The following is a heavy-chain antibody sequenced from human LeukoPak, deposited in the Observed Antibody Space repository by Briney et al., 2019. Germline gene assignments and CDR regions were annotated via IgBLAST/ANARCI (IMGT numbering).Heavy chain of an antibody. CDR2: ISADNHNT. V-gene: IGHV1-18*04. CDR1: GYIFANYG. Sequence: ASVKVSCKASGYIFANYGFSWVRQAPGQGLEWMGWISADNHNTKYEQKFQDRVTMTDDRSTSTVYMELRSLRSDDTAVYYCARDRRGYSAYDGEGFDYWGQGTLVTVSS. D-gene: IGHD5-12*01. CDR3: ARDRRGYSAYDGEGFDY. J-gene: IGHJ4*02.